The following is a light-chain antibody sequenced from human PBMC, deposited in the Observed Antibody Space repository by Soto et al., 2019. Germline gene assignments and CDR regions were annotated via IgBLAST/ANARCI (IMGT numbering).Light chain of an antibody. CDR2: GPS. V-gene: IGKV3-20*01. J-gene: IGKJ1*01. Sequence: EIVLTQSPGTLSLSPGERATLSCRTSQRVSSDFLAWYQQKAGQAPRLLIYGPSNRATGIPDRFSGSGSGTDFTLTISRLEPEDFAVYYCQQYGSSGTFGQGTKVDIK. CDR1: QRVSSDF. CDR3: QQYGSSGT.